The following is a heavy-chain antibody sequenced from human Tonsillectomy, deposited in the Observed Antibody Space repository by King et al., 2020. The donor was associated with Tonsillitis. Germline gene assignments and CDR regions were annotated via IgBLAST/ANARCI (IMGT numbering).Heavy chain of an antibody. V-gene: IGHV4-59*01. CDR2: IYYSGST. CDR1: GGSISSYY. J-gene: IGHJ4*02. CDR3: ARGRRTIFGVVPGFEYYFDY. Sequence: QLQESGPGLVKPSETLSLTCTVSGGSISSYYWSWIRQPPGKGLEWIGYIYYSGSTNYNPSLKSRVTISVDTSKNQFSLKLRSVTAADTAVYYCARGRRTIFGVVPGFEYYFDYWGQGTLVTVSS. D-gene: IGHD3-3*01.